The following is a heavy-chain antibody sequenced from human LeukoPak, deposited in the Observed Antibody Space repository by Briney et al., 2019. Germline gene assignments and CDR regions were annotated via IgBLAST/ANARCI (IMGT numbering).Heavy chain of an antibody. V-gene: IGHV4-34*01. Sequence: SETLSLTCAVYGGSFSGDYWNWIRQPPGKGLEWIGEINHSGSTNSNPSLKSRVTISVDRSKNQFSLKLSSVTAADTAVYYCARVDKQLAVDYWGQGTLVTVSS. CDR2: INHSGST. CDR1: GGSFSGDY. CDR3: ARVDKQLAVDY. D-gene: IGHD6-6*01. J-gene: IGHJ4*02.